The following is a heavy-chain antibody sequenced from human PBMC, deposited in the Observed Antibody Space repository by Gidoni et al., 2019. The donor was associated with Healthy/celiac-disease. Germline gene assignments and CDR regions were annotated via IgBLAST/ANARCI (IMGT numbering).Heavy chain of an antibody. J-gene: IGHJ6*02. D-gene: IGHD3-16*01. V-gene: IGHV4-34*01. CDR1: GGSFSVYY. CDR3: ARVRLIQGYYYYGMDV. Sequence: TCAVYGGSFSVYYWSWIRQPPGKGLEWIGEINHSGSTNYNPSPKSRVTISVDTSKNQFSLKLSSVTAADTAVYYCARVRLIQGYYYYGMDVWVPRDHDHRLL. CDR2: INHSGST.